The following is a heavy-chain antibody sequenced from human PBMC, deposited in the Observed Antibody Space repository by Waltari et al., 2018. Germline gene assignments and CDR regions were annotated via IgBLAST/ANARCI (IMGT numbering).Heavy chain of an antibody. J-gene: IGHJ4*02. V-gene: IGHV4-34*01. CDR3: ARGDPYGDYAGDFDY. Sequence: QVQLQQWGAGLLKPSETLSLTCAVYGGSFSGYYWSWIRQPPGKGLEGIWEINHSVSTNYNPSLQRLVTISVDTSKNQFSLKLSSVTAADTAVYYCARGDPYGDYAGDFDYWGQGTLVTVSS. CDR1: GGSFSGYY. D-gene: IGHD4-17*01. CDR2: INHSVST.